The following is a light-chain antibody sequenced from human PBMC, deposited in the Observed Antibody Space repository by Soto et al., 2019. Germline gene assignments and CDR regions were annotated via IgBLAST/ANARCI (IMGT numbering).Light chain of an antibody. J-gene: IGLJ3*02. CDR2: GNN. Sequence: QSVLTQPPSASGTPGQRVTISCSGSSSNIGKNTVNWYQQLPGTAPKVLIYGNNQRPSGVPDRFSGSKSATSASLAISGLQSEDEADYYCAAWDSSVSGGVFGGGTKLTVL. V-gene: IGLV1-44*01. CDR3: AAWDSSVSGGV. CDR1: SSNIGKNT.